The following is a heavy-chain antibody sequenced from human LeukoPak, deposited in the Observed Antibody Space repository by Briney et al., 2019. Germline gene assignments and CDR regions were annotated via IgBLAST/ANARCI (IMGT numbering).Heavy chain of an antibody. CDR2: IKQDGSEK. CDR1: GFTFSSYW. Sequence: GGSLRLSCVASGFTFSSYWMSWVRQAPGKGLEWVASIKQDGSEKYYVDSVKGRFTISRDNAKNSLYLQMNSLRAEDTAVYYCARGDQSTYEYWGQGTLVTVSS. V-gene: IGHV3-7*01. CDR3: ARGDQSTYEY. J-gene: IGHJ4*02. D-gene: IGHD1-1*01.